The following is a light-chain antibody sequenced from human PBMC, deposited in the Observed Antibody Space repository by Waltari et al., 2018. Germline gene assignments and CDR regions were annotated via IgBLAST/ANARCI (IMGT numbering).Light chain of an antibody. CDR3: QHYGTSLLT. CDR1: QGVSSSDY. Sequence: EIVLTQSPGTLSLSPGARATLSCRASQGVSSSDYLAWYQQKPGPAPRLLIYGASSRAAGIPDRFSGSGSGTDFSLTISRLEPEDFAVYYCQHYGTSLLTFGGGTKVEIK. V-gene: IGKV3-20*01. J-gene: IGKJ4*01. CDR2: GAS.